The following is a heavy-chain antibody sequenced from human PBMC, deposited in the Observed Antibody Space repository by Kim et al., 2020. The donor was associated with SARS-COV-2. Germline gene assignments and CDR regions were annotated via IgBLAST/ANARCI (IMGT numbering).Heavy chain of an antibody. Sequence: ASVKVSCKASGYTFTSYAMHWVRQAPGQRLEWMGWINAGNGNTKYSQKFQGRVTITRDTSASTAYMELSSLRSEDTAVYYCARIAVARDAFDIWGQGTMVTVSS. CDR3: ARIAVARDAFDI. CDR2: INAGNGNT. J-gene: IGHJ3*02. D-gene: IGHD6-19*01. V-gene: IGHV1-3*01. CDR1: GYTFTSYA.